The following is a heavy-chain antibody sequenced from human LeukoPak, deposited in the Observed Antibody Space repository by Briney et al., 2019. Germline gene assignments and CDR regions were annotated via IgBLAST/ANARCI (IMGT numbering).Heavy chain of an antibody. D-gene: IGHD3-22*01. V-gene: IGHV1-8*01. CDR1: GYTFTSYD. J-gene: IGHJ4*02. CDR2: MNPNSGNT. Sequence: GASVKVSCKASGYTFTSYDINWVRQATGQGLEWMGWMNPNSGNTGYAQEFQGRVTMTRNTSISTAYMELSGLRSEDTAVYYCAKYDSSGYYPYYFDYWGQGTLVTVSS. CDR3: AKYDSSGYYPYYFDY.